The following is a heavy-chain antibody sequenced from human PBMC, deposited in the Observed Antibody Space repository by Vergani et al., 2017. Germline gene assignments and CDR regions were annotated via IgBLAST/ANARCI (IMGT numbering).Heavy chain of an antibody. CDR2: IKQDGSEK. Sequence: EVQLVESGGGLVQPGGSLRLSCAASGFTFSSYWMSWVRQAPGKGLEWVANIKQDGSEKYYVDSVKGRFTISRDNAKNSLYLQMNSLRAEDTALYYCAKQQMANYYFDYWGQGTLVTVSS. J-gene: IGHJ4*02. CDR1: GFTFSSYW. V-gene: IGHV3-7*03. D-gene: IGHD6-13*01. CDR3: AKQQMANYYFDY.